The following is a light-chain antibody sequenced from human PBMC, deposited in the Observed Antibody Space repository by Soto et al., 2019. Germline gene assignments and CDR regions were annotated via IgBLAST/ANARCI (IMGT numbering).Light chain of an antibody. CDR3: QQYKNWPHFT. CDR1: QSVSTK. Sequence: EIVRTQSPATLSVSPGERATLSCRASQSVSTKLAWYRHKPGQAPRLLIYVASTRATGIPARFSGSGSGTEFTLTINILQSEDCEVYYCQQYKNWPHFTFGPGTTVDIK. J-gene: IGKJ3*01. CDR2: VAS. V-gene: IGKV3-15*01.